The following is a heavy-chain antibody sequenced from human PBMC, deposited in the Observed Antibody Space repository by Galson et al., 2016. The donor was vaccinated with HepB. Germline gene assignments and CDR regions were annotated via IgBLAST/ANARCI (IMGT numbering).Heavy chain of an antibody. J-gene: IGHJ6*02. Sequence: SLRLSCAASGFTFSSYAMSWVRQAPGKGLEWVSAISGSGGSTYYADPVKGRFTISRDNSKNTLYLQMNNLRAEDTAVYYCAKDLGFLEWLFFDSYYYYGMDVWGQGTTVTVSS. CDR2: ISGSGGST. CDR3: AKDLGFLEWLFFDSYYYYGMDV. V-gene: IGHV3-23*01. CDR1: GFTFSSYA. D-gene: IGHD3-3*01.